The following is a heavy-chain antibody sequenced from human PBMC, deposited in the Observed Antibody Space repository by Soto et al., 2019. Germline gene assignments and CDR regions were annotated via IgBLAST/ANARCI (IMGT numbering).Heavy chain of an antibody. Sequence: ASVKVSCKASGYTFTDYYIHWVRQAPGQGLEWMGMINPSGGSTDYAQKFRGRVTMTRDTSTGTVYMELSSLRSEDTAVYYCARPPGPGCINAVCYPFDYWGQRTLVTVSS. D-gene: IGHD2-8*01. V-gene: IGHV1-46*01. CDR2: INPSGGST. CDR1: GYTFTDYY. J-gene: IGHJ4*02. CDR3: ARPPGPGCINAVCYPFDY.